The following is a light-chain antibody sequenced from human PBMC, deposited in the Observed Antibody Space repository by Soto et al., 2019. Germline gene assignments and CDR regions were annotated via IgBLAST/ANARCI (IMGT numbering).Light chain of an antibody. J-gene: IGKJ3*01. CDR3: QQYGSSPFT. CDR2: GAS. CDR1: QSVSSSN. Sequence: EIVLTQSPGTLSLSPGERATLSCRASQSVSSSNLAWYQQKPGQAPRLLIYGASSRANGIPDRFSGSGSGTDFTLTISRLEPEDFAVYYCQQYGSSPFTFGPGTKVDIK. V-gene: IGKV3-20*01.